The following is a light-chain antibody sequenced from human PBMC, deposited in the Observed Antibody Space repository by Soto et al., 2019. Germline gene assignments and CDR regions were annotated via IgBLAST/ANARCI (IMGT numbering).Light chain of an antibody. J-gene: IGKJ1*01. Sequence: EIALTQSPGTLSLSPGERATLSCRASQTLSNSFIAWYQHKPGQAPRLLVYDTSTRATGIPDGYSGSGSGTDFTLTISRLEPEEFALYYCQQYNNWPPWTFGQGTKVDIK. CDR1: QTLSNSF. CDR2: DTS. CDR3: QQYNNWPPWT. V-gene: IGKV3-20*01.